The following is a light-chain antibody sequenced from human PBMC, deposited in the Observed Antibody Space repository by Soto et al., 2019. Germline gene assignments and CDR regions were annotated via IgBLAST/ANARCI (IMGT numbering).Light chain of an antibody. CDR1: QSISRW. J-gene: IGKJ5*01. Sequence: DIQMPQSASNGSASVGDRVTITCGASQSISRWLAWYQQTPGKAPKALIYDASTLRSGVPSRFSGGGSGTESTLTISSLKPDDFATYYCQQYNTYSTFGQGTRLEI. V-gene: IGKV1-5*01. CDR3: QQYNTYST. CDR2: DAS.